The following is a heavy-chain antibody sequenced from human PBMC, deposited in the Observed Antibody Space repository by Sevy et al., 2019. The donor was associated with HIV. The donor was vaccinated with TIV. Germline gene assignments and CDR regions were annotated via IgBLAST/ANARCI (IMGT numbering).Heavy chain of an antibody. CDR1: GFSFSSYT. D-gene: IGHD3-16*02. CDR3: ARCLGTLSDVWFAP. CDR2: ISNTGNYI. V-gene: IGHV3-21*01. J-gene: IGHJ5*02. Sequence: GGSLRLSCAASGFSFSSYTMNWVRQAPGKGLEWVSSISNTGNYIFYPDSLKGRFTISRDNAKKSLYLQMNSLRAEDTAVYYCARCLGTLSDVWFAPWGQGTLVTVSS.